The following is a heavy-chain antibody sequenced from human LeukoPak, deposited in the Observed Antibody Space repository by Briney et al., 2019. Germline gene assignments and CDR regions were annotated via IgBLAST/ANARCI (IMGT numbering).Heavy chain of an antibody. CDR2: ISSSSSYI. CDR1: GFTFSSYG. Sequence: GRSLRLSCAASGFTFSSYGMHWVRQAPGKGLEWVSSISSSSSYIYYADSVKGRFTISRDNAKNSLYLQMNSLRAEDTAVYYCASEYFDYWGQGTLVTVSS. CDR3: ASEYFDY. V-gene: IGHV3-21*01. J-gene: IGHJ4*02.